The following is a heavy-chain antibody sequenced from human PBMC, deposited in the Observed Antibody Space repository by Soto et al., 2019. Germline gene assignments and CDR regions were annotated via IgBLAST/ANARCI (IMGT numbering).Heavy chain of an antibody. CDR3: ASREGVWFGRNNYGMDV. J-gene: IGHJ6*04. Sequence: SVKVSCKASGGTFSSYAISWVRQAPGQGLEWMGGIIPIFGTANYAQKFQGRVTITADESTSTAYMELSSLRSEDTAVYYCASREGVWFGRNNYGMDVRGRGPTVTASS. V-gene: IGHV1-69*13. CDR2: IIPIFGTA. CDR1: GGTFSSYA. D-gene: IGHD3-10*01.